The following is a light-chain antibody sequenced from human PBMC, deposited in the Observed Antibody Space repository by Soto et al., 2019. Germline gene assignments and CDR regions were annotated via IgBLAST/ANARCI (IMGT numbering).Light chain of an antibody. V-gene: IGLV1-40*01. Sequence: QSVLTQPPSVSGAPGQRVTISCTGSSSKIGAGYDVHWYQQLPGTAPKLLIYDKNNRPSGVPDRFSGSKSDTSASLAITGLQAEDEADYCCQSYDSSLSGSRVFGGGTQLTVL. CDR2: DKN. CDR1: SSKIGAGYD. CDR3: QSYDSSLSGSRV. J-gene: IGLJ2*01.